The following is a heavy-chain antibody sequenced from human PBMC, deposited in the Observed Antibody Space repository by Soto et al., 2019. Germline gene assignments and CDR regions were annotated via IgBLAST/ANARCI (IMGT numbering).Heavy chain of an antibody. CDR1: GFTFSSYW. CDR3: ARVRPSWYSSSWYHY. CDR2: INSDGSST. D-gene: IGHD6-13*01. J-gene: IGHJ4*02. V-gene: IGHV3-74*01. Sequence: EVQLVESGGGLVQPGGSLRLSCAASGFTFSSYWMHWVRQAPGKGLVWVSRINSDGSSTSYADSVKGRFTISRDNAKNTLYLQMNSLRAEDTAVYYCARVRPSWYSSSWYHYWGQGTLVTVSS.